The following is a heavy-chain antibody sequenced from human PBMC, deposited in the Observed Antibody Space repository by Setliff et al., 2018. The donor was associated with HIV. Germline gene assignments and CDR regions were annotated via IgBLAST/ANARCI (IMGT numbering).Heavy chain of an antibody. CDR2: INVYNGDT. J-gene: IGHJ4*02. V-gene: IGHV1-18*01. CDR1: DYPFSNFG. CDR3: ATDRTQTGISLVRGRLTDPARYPLDY. D-gene: IGHD3-10*01. Sequence: ASVKVSCKASDYPFSNFGISWVQQAPGQGLEWMAWINVYNGDTNFAQKFQGRVTMTKDTSTGTAYMELSSLRSDDTAVYYCATDRTQTGISLVRGRLTDPARYPLDYWGQGTLVTVSS.